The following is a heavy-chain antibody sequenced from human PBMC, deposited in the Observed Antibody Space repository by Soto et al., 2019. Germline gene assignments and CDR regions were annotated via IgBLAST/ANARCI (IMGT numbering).Heavy chain of an antibody. D-gene: IGHD5-18*01. CDR2: ISDRGGST. Sequence: GGSLRLSCAASGFTFSNYAVSWVRQSPGRGLEWVASISDRGGSTKYADSVNGRFTISRDNSRNTLFLQMDPLRAEDTAVYYCARLPYSYVSLYFFDFWGQGTLVTVSS. CDR3: ARLPYSYVSLYFFDF. CDR1: GFTFSNYA. V-gene: IGHV3-23*01. J-gene: IGHJ4*02.